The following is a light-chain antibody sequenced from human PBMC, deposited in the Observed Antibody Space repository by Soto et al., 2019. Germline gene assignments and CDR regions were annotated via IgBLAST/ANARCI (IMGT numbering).Light chain of an antibody. Sequence: EIVMTQSPAPLSVSPGERATLSCRASQSVSSNLAWYQQKPGKAPRLLIYGASTRATGIPARFSGSGSGTEFTLTNSSLQSEDFAVYYCQQYNNWPPYTFGQGTKLEI. J-gene: IGKJ2*01. CDR2: GAS. V-gene: IGKV3D-15*01. CDR1: QSVSSN. CDR3: QQYNNWPPYT.